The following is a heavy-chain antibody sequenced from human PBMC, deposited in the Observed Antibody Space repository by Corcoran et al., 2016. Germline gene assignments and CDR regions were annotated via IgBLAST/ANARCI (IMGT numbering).Heavy chain of an antibody. CDR2: INHSGST. Sequence: QVQLQQWGAGLLKPSETLSLTCAVYGGSFSGYYWSWIRQPPGKGLEWIGEINHSGSTNYNPSLKSRVTISVDTSKNQFSLKLSSVTAADTAVDYCAKLWFGEPPLYYYGMDVWGQGTTVTVSS. J-gene: IGHJ6*02. CDR3: AKLWFGEPPLYYYGMDV. D-gene: IGHD3-10*01. V-gene: IGHV4-34*01. CDR1: GGSFSGYY.